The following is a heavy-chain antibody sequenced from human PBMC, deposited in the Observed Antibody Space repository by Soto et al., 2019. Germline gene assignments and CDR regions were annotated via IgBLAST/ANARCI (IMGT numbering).Heavy chain of an antibody. CDR1: GGTFNNYA. CDR3: ASFDGTLVRGGRSSPYEMDV. V-gene: IGHV1-69*01. Sequence: QVLLVQSGPEVKKPGSSVKVSCKASGGTFNNYAINWVRHAPGKGLEWMGGIIPTVGTGNHAQKFQGRVTMTADESTTTAYMEINSLRSEDTAIYYCASFDGTLVRGGRSSPYEMDVWGQGTTVIVSS. CDR2: IIPTVGTG. D-gene: IGHD3-10*01. J-gene: IGHJ6*02.